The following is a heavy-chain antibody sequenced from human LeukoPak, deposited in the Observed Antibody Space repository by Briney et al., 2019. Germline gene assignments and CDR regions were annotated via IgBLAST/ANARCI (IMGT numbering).Heavy chain of an antibody. J-gene: IGHJ6*02. CDR3: ARSYGCSGEVDYYYGMDV. D-gene: IGHD5-12*01. V-gene: IGHV4-59*01. CDR1: GGSIINYY. CDR2: IYYSGST. Sequence: SETLSLTCTVSGGSIINYYWSWIRQPPGKGLEWIGYIYYSGSTNYNPSFKSRVTISVDTSKNQFSLKLSSVTAADTAVYFCARSYGCSGEVDYYYGMDVWGQGTTVTVSS.